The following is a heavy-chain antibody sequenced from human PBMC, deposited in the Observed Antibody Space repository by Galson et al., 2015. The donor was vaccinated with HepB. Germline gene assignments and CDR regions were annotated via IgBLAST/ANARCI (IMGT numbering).Heavy chain of an antibody. CDR2: LNPTNDRT. CDR3: ARAPDGDPDAFNI. Sequence: SVKVSCKASGYTFTSYYMHWVRQAPGQGLEWMGILNPTNDRTHYAQKFQGKFTMTKDTSTSTVYMELSSLRSEDTAVYYCARAPDGDPDAFNIWGQGTMVTVSS. D-gene: IGHD2-21*02. CDR1: GYTFTSYY. V-gene: IGHV1-46*01. J-gene: IGHJ3*02.